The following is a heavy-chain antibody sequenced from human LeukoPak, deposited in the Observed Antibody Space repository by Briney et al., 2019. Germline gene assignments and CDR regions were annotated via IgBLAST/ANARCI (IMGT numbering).Heavy chain of an antibody. Sequence: SETLSLTCTVSGGSISSYYWSWIRQPPGKGLEWIGYIYYSGSTNHNPSLKSRVTISVDTSKNQFSLKLSSVTAADTAVYYCARKAPLNWFDPWGQGTLVTVSS. CDR3: ARKAPLNWFDP. V-gene: IGHV4-59*08. CDR1: GGSISSYY. CDR2: IYYSGST. J-gene: IGHJ5*02.